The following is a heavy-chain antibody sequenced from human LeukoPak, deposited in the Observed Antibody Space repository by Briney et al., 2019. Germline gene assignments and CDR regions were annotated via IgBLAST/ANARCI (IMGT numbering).Heavy chain of an antibody. CDR3: ARDRYYGSGSSYLYYYYYMDV. CDR2: IYTSGST. D-gene: IGHD3-10*01. J-gene: IGHJ6*03. Sequence: PSETLSLTCAVYGGSFSGYYWSWIRQPAGKGLEWIGRIYTSGSTNYNPSLKSRVTMSVDTSKNQFSLKLSSVTAADTAVYYCARDRYYGSGSSYLYYYYYMDVWGKGTTVTVSS. V-gene: IGHV4-4*07. CDR1: GGSFSGYY.